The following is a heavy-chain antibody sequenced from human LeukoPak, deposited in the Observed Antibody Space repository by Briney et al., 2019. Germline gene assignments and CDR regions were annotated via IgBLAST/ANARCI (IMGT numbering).Heavy chain of an antibody. J-gene: IGHJ4*02. Sequence: SETLSLTCAVYGGSFSGYYWSWIRQPPGKGLEWIGEINHSGSTNYNPSLKSRVTISVDTSKNQFSLKLSSVTAADTAVYYCARDYGGGGDTAMATNSDYWGQGTLVTVSS. CDR1: GGSFSGYY. V-gene: IGHV4-34*01. D-gene: IGHD5-18*01. CDR2: INHSGST. CDR3: ARDYGGGGDTAMATNSDY.